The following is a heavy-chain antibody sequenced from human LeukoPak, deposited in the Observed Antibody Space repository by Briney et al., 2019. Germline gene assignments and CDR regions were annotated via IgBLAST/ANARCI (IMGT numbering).Heavy chain of an antibody. CDR3: AREERASSWFIDY. D-gene: IGHD6-13*01. CDR2: SYYSGST. Sequence: SQTLSLPCTVCGRSISSGGYYWSWVRQHPGKGLEWFGNSYYSGSTYYNPSLKSRVTISVDTSKNQFSLKLSSVTAADTAVYYCAREERASSWFIDYWGQGTLVTVSS. J-gene: IGHJ4*02. CDR1: GRSISSGGYY. V-gene: IGHV4-31*03.